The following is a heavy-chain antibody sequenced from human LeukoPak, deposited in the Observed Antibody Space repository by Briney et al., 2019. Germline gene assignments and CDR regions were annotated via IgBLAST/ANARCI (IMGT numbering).Heavy chain of an antibody. CDR1: GFTFSSYS. V-gene: IGHV3-21*01. CDR2: ISSSSSYI. Sequence: KTGGSLRLSCAASGFTFSSYSMNWVRQAPGKGLEWVSSISSSSSYIYYADSVKGRSTISRDNAKNSLYLQMNSLRAEDTAVYYCARDLYSGYDAFDYWGQGTLVTVSS. D-gene: IGHD5-12*01. CDR3: ARDLYSGYDAFDY. J-gene: IGHJ4*02.